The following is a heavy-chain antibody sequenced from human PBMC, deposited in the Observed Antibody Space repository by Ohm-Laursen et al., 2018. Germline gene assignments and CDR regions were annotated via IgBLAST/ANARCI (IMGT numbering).Heavy chain of an antibody. D-gene: IGHD3-16*01. V-gene: IGHV3-48*03. CDR1: GFTFSNSA. CDR2: ISSSGSTI. J-gene: IGHJ4*02. CDR3: ARDPVRGLTDY. Sequence: GSLRLSCSASGFTFSNSAMNWVRQAPGKGLEWVSYISSSGSTIHYADSVKGRFTISRDNAKNSLYLQMNSLRAEDTAVYHCARDPVRGLTDYWGQGTLVTVSS.